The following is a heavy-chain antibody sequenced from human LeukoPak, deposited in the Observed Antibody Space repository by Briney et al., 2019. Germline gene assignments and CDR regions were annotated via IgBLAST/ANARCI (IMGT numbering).Heavy chain of an antibody. D-gene: IGHD3-9*01. CDR3: ARGLHYNILTGGMDV. Sequence: PSETLSLTCAVYGGSFSGYYWSWIRQPPGKGLEWIGEINHSGSTNYNPSLKSRVTISVDTSKKQFSLNLRSVTAADTAVYDCARGLHYNILTGGMDVWGQGTTVIVSS. CDR2: INHSGST. CDR1: GGSFSGYY. J-gene: IGHJ6*02. V-gene: IGHV4-34*01.